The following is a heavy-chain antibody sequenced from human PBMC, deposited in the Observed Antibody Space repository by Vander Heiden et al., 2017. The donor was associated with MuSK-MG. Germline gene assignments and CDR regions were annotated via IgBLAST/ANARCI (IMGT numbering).Heavy chain of an antibody. Sequence: QVQLQESGPGLVKPSETLSLTCTVSGGSISSYYWSWLRQPPGKGLEWIGYIYYSGSTNYNPSLKSRVTISVDTSKNQFSLKLSSVTAADTAVYYCARDGTGSGWDYFDYWGQGTLVTVSS. CDR2: IYYSGST. J-gene: IGHJ4*02. CDR3: ARDGTGSGWDYFDY. CDR1: GGSISSYY. D-gene: IGHD6-19*01. V-gene: IGHV4-59*01.